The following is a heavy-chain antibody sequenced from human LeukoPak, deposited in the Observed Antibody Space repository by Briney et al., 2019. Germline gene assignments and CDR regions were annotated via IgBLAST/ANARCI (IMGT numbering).Heavy chain of an antibody. D-gene: IGHD1-26*01. V-gene: IGHV3-23*01. Sequence: GGSLRLSCAASRFSFSSYTMNWVRQAPGKGLEWVSTISGSGGSAYDADSVKGRFTISRDNSKNTLYLQMNSLRAEDTAVYYCAKDRVEWELLGNWFDPWGQGTLVTVSS. CDR3: AKDRVEWELLGNWFDP. J-gene: IGHJ5*02. CDR1: RFSFSSYT. CDR2: ISGSGGSA.